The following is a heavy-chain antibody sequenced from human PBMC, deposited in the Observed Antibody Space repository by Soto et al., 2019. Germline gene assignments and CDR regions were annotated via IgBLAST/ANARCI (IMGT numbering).Heavy chain of an antibody. CDR1: RSTFTTHA. D-gene: IGHD1-1*01. J-gene: IGHJ6*02. V-gene: IGHV1-3*01. CDR2: INGGTGQT. CDR3: ARGKGMEENSYSHGLDT. Sequence: GASVTVSYMPSRSTFTTHAMHWGRHAPGQSLEWMGWINGGTGQTKHSQRFQRRVNSTRETSASTVYMELSSLRSEDTAVYYCARGKGMEENSYSHGLDTWGQGTTVTVSS.